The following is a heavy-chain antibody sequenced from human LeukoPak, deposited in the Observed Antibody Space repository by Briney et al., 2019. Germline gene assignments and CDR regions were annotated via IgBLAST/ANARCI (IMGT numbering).Heavy chain of an antibody. V-gene: IGHV3-23*01. Sequence: GGSLRLSCAASGFTFSSYVMSWVRQAPGKGLEWVSAISGSGGSTYYADSVKGRFTISRDNSKNTLYLQMNSLRAEDTAVYYCAKRPKYLGNYYFDYWGQGTLVTVSS. J-gene: IGHJ4*02. CDR2: ISGSGGST. D-gene: IGHD1-7*01. CDR1: GFTFSSYV. CDR3: AKRPKYLGNYYFDY.